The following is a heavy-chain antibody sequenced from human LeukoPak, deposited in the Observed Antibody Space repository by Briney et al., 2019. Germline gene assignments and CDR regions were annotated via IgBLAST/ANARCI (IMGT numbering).Heavy chain of an antibody. Sequence: ASVKVSCKASGYTFTGYYMHWVRQAPGQGLEWMGRINPNSGGTNYAQKFQGRVTMTRDTSISTAYMELSRLRSDDTAVYYCARGAQASSSGYLDYWGQGTLVTVSS. CDR3: ARGAQASSSGYLDY. V-gene: IGHV1-2*06. CDR2: INPNSGGT. J-gene: IGHJ4*02. D-gene: IGHD6-13*01. CDR1: GYTFTGYY.